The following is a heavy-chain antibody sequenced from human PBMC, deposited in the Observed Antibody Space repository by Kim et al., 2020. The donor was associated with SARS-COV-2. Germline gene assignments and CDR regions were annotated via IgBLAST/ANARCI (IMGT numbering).Heavy chain of an antibody. Sequence: SETLSLTCAVYGGSFSGYYWSWIRQPPGKGLEWIGEINHSGSTNYNPSLKSRVTISVDTSKNQFSLKLSSVTAADTAVYYCARAGTRPVKQQLVSPYYFDYWGQGTLVTVSS. CDR2: INHSGST. J-gene: IGHJ4*02. V-gene: IGHV4-34*01. D-gene: IGHD6-13*01. CDR3: ARAGTRPVKQQLVSPYYFDY. CDR1: GGSFSGYY.